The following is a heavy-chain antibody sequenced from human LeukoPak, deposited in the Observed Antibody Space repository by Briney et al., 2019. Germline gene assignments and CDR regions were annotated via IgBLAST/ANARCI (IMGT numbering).Heavy chain of an antibody. CDR3: ARDYRGVRAFDI. J-gene: IGHJ3*02. D-gene: IGHD1-26*01. Sequence: GGTLRLSCAASGFTFSSYGMHWVRQAPGKGLEWVAVISYDGSNKYYADSVKGRFTISRDNSKNTLYLQMNSLRAEDTAVYYCARDYRGVRAFDIWGQGTMVTVSS. V-gene: IGHV3-30*03. CDR2: ISYDGSNK. CDR1: GFTFSSYG.